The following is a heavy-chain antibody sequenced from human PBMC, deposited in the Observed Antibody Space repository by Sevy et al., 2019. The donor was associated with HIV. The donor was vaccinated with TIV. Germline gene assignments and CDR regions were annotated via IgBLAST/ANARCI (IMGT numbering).Heavy chain of an antibody. D-gene: IGHD6-13*01. Sequence: SETLSLTCTVSGGSISSGDYDWSWIRQPQGKGLEWIGYIYYSGSTYYNPSLKSRVTISVDTSKNQFSLKLSSVTAADTAVYYCASYIAAAAPGWFDPWGQRTLVTVSS. J-gene: IGHJ5*02. V-gene: IGHV4-30-4*01. CDR2: IYYSGST. CDR1: GGSISSGDYD. CDR3: ASYIAAAAPGWFDP.